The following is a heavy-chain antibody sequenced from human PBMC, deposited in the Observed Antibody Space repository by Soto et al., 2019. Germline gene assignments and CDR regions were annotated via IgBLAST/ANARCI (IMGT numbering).Heavy chain of an antibody. J-gene: IGHJ6*02. CDR1: GYTFTSYG. CDR3: ARAVAAVDYYYYVMDV. CDR2: ISAYNGNT. V-gene: IGHV1-18*01. Sequence: ASVKVSCKASGYTFTSYGISWVRQAPGQGLEWMGWISAYNGNTNYAQKLQGRVTMTTDTSTSTAYMELRSLRSDDTAVYYCARAVAAVDYYYYVMDVWGQGTTVTVSS. D-gene: IGHD2-15*01.